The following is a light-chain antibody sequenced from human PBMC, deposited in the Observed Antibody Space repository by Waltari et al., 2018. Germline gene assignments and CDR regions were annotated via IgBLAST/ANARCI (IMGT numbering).Light chain of an antibody. J-gene: IGLJ2*01. V-gene: IGLV2-23*01. Sequence: QSALTQPASVSGSPGQSITISCTGTSSDIGNYNFFVSWYQHRPGEAPKLIIYEGNVRPSGVSDRFSGSKSGSAASLTISGLQAEDEAHYYCCSYGVRVFFGGGTKLTVL. CDR2: EGN. CDR3: CSYGVRVF. CDR1: SSDIGNYNFF.